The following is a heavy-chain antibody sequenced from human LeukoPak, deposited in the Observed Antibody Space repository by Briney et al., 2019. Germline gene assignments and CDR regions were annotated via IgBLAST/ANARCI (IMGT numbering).Heavy chain of an antibody. Sequence: SETLSLTCTVSGGSISSYYWSWIRQPPGKGVEWIGYMYYRGNTNYDPSLKSRVTISIDTPNNQFSLKLSSVTAADTAVYCCATGVHGIAAAGDYYFDYWGQGTLVTVSS. V-gene: IGHV4-59*01. J-gene: IGHJ4*02. D-gene: IGHD6-13*01. CDR1: GGSISSYY. CDR3: ATGVHGIAAAGDYYFDY. CDR2: MYYRGNT.